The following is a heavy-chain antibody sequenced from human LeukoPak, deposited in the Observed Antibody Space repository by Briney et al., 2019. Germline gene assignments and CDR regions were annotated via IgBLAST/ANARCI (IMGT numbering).Heavy chain of an antibody. CDR2: ISGSGGST. D-gene: IGHD4-17*01. J-gene: IGHJ3*02. Sequence: GGSLRLSCAASGFTFSSYGMHWVRQAPGKGLEWVSAISGSGGSTYYADSVKGRFTISRDNSKNTLYLQMNSLRAEDTAVYYCAKMPYDYGDYGDAFDIWGQGTMVTVSS. V-gene: IGHV3-23*01. CDR1: GFTFSSYG. CDR3: AKMPYDYGDYGDAFDI.